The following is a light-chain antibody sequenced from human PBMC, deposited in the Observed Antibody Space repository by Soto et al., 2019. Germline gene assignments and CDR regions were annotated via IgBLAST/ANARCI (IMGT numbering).Light chain of an antibody. CDR1: SSDVGGYSS. CDR2: DVR. Sequence: QSALTQPASVSGSPGQSITISCTGTSSDVGGYSSVSWYQHHPDTPPRLIIYDVRSRPSGVSNRFSGSQSANTAFLTISGLQAGDEADYYCCSYITSTTYVFGTGTKVTVL. V-gene: IGLV2-14*01. CDR3: CSYITSTTYV. J-gene: IGLJ1*01.